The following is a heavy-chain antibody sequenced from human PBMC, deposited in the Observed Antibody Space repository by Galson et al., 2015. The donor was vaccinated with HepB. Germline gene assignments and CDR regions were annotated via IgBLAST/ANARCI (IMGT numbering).Heavy chain of an antibody. V-gene: IGHV5-51*01. D-gene: IGHD3-10*01. CDR3: ARDVPREAYYYGSGSYSPDAFDI. Sequence: QSGAEVKKPGESLKISCKGSGYSFTSYWIGWVRQMPGKGLEWMGIIYPGDSDTRYSPSFQGQVTISADKSISTAYLQWSSLKASDTAMYYCARDVPREAYYYGSGSYSPDAFDIWGQGTMVTVSS. CDR1: GYSFTSYW. CDR2: IYPGDSDT. J-gene: IGHJ3*02.